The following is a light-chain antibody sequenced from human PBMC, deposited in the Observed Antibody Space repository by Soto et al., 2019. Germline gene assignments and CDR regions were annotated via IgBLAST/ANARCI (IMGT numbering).Light chain of an antibody. V-gene: IGKV3-20*01. J-gene: IGKJ1*01. Sequence: EIVLTQSPGTLSLSPGERATLSCRASQSVSSNYLAWYQRKPGQAPRLLIYGASSRAIDIPNRFSGSGSGTDFTLTISRLEPEYFAVYYWQQYGSSPPTFGQGTKVEI. CDR2: GAS. CDR1: QSVSSNY. CDR3: QQYGSSPPT.